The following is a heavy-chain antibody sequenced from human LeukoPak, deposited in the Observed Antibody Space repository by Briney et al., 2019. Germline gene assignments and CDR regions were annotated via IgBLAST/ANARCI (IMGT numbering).Heavy chain of an antibody. V-gene: IGHV4-59*01. CDR3: AKASFRSGVTAPFGY. J-gene: IGHJ4*02. Sequence: SETLSLTCTVSGGSISSYYWSWIRQPPGKGLEWIGYIYYSGSTNYNPSLKSRVTISVDTSKNQFSLKLSSVTAADTAVYYCAKASFRSGVTAPFGYWGQGTLVTVSS. D-gene: IGHD2-21*02. CDR2: IYYSGST. CDR1: GGSISSYY.